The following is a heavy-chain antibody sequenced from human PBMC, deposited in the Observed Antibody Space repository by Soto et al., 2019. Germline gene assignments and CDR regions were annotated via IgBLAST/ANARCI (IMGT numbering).Heavy chain of an antibody. CDR1: GGSISSYY. J-gene: IGHJ5*01. CDR2: IYYSGST. Sequence: SETLSLTCTVSGGSISSYYWSWIRQPPGKGLEWIGYIYYSGSTNYNPSLKSRVTISVDTSKNQFSLKLSSVTAADTAVYYCARSLEWFLANEHWFDSWGQGTL. CDR3: ARSLEWFLANEHWFDS. V-gene: IGHV4-59*08. D-gene: IGHD3-3*01.